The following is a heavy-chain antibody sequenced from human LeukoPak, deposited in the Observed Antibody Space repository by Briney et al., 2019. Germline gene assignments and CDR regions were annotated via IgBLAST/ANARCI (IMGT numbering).Heavy chain of an antibody. J-gene: IGHJ4*02. CDR3: TATVRYY. CDR1: GFTFSSYA. Sequence: GGSLRLSCAASGFTFSSYAISWVRQAPGKGLEWVSAISGSGGSTYYADSVKGRFTISRDNAKNSLYLQMNSLKTEDTAVYYCTATVRYYWGQGTLVTVSS. D-gene: IGHD4-17*01. CDR2: ISGSGGST. V-gene: IGHV3-23*01.